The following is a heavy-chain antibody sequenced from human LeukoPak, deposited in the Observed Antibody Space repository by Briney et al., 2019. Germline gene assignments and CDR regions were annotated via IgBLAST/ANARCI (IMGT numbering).Heavy chain of an antibody. CDR1: GGSISSSNW. CDR2: IYHSGST. CDR3: ARNGAVAGFDY. D-gene: IGHD6-19*01. V-gene: IGHV4-4*02. Sequence: SETLSLTCAVSGGSISSSNWWSWVRQPPGKGLEWMGEIYHSGSTNYNPSLRSRVTISVDKSKNQFSLKLSSVNAADTAVYYCARNGAVAGFDYWGQGTLVTVSS. J-gene: IGHJ4*02.